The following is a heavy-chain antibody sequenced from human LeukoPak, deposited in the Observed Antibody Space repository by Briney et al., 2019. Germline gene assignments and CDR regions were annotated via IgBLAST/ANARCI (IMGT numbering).Heavy chain of an antibody. CDR3: ARDPLGYDSSGYYDY. J-gene: IGHJ4*02. CDR2: INSDGSST. D-gene: IGHD3-22*01. V-gene: IGHV3-74*01. Sequence: GGSLRLSCAASGFTFSSYWMHWVRQAPGKGLVWVSRINSDGSSTSYADSVKGRFTISRDNAKNTLYLQMNSLRAEDTAVYYCARDPLGYDSSGYYDYWGQGILVTVSS. CDR1: GFTFSSYW.